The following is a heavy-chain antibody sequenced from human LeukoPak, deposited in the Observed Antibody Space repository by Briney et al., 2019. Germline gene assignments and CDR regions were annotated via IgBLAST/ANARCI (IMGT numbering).Heavy chain of an antibody. D-gene: IGHD4-17*01. V-gene: IGHV4-61*01. CDR3: ARYDDYGAFLDY. CDR1: GGSVSSGSYY. CDR2: IYYSWST. Sequence: PSETLSLTCTVSGGSVSSGSYYWSWIRQPPGKGLEWIGYIYYSWSTNYNPSLKSRVTISVDTSKNQFSLKLSSVTAADTAVYYCARYDDYGAFLDYWGQGTLVTVSS. J-gene: IGHJ4*02.